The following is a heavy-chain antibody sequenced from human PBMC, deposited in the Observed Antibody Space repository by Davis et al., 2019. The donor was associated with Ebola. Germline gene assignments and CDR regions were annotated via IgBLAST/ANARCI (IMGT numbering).Heavy chain of an antibody. V-gene: IGHV3-74*01. CDR3: ARDVENYSDLDY. CDR2: IKSDGSTK. J-gene: IGHJ4*02. D-gene: IGHD4-11*01. CDR1: GLSFSRYW. Sequence: HTGGSLRLSCAAPGLSFSRYWMHWVGQAPGKGLVWVSRIKSDGSTKSYADSVKGRFTISRDNAKNTLFLQMNSLRAEDTAVYYCARDVENYSDLDYWGQGTLVTVSS.